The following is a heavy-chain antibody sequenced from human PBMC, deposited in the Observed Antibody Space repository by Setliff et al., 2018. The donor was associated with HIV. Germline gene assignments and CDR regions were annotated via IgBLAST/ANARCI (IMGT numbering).Heavy chain of an antibody. CDR1: GGSFSGYY. D-gene: IGHD6-6*01. Sequence: SETLSPTCAVYGGSFSGYYWSWIRQPPGKGLEWIGEINHSGGTNYNPSLKSRVTISVDTSKNQFSLKLSSVTAADTAVYYCARGGRPLAAQTWFDPWGQGTLVTVSS. V-gene: IGHV4-34*01. J-gene: IGHJ5*02. CDR2: INHSGGT. CDR3: ARGGRPLAAQTWFDP.